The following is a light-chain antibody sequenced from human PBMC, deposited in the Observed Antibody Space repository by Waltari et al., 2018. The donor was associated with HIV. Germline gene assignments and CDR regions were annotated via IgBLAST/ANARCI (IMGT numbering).Light chain of an antibody. J-gene: IGKJ1*01. CDR3: QQHYSTPPA. CDR2: WAS. CDR1: QRVLYSSNNKNY. Sequence: DIVMTQSPDSLAVSLGARATINCKSRQRVLYSSNNKNYLAWYQQKPGQPPKLLIYWASTRESGVPDRFSGSGSGTDFTLTISSLQAEDVAVYYCQQHYSTPPAFGQGTKVEIK. V-gene: IGKV4-1*01.